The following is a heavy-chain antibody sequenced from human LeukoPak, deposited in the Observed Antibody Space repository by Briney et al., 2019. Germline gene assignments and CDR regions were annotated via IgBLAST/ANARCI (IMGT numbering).Heavy chain of an antibody. CDR1: GFTFSSYA. Sequence: GGSLRLSCAASGFTFSSYAMSWVRQAPGKGLEWVSVISNSGGSTDYADSVKGRFTISRDNSKNTLYLQMNSLRAEDTAVYYCASCTAGILDYWGQGTLVTVSS. V-gene: IGHV3-23*01. CDR3: ASCTAGILDY. D-gene: IGHD2-8*01. CDR2: ISNSGGST. J-gene: IGHJ4*02.